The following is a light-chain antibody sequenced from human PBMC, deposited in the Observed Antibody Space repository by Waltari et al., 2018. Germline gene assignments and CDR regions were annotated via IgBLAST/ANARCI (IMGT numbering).Light chain of an antibody. V-gene: IGLV2-23*02. Sequence: WYQQTPGEVPKLMIYEVNKRPSGVADRFSGSKSGNTATLTISGLQAEDEADYYCSSHTSDLSWLFGGGTKVTVL. CDR2: EVN. CDR3: SSHTSDLSWL. J-gene: IGLJ3*02.